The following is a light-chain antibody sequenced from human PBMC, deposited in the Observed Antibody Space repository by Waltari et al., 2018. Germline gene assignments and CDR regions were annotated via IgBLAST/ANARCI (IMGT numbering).Light chain of an antibody. Sequence: EIVLTQSPATLSLSPGERATLSCRASQRVSSSLAWYQQKPGQAPRLLIYGASSRATGIPDRFSGSGSGTDFTLTISSLEPEDFAVYYCQQYTKWPLTFGGGTKVEIK. CDR1: QRVSSS. CDR2: GAS. CDR3: QQYTKWPLT. J-gene: IGKJ4*01. V-gene: IGKV3-15*01.